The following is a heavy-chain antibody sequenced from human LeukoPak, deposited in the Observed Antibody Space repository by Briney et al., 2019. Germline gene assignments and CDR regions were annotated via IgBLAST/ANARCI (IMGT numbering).Heavy chain of an antibody. D-gene: IGHD3-10*01. CDR3: ARVQGWFWFDP. V-gene: IGHV3-23*01. J-gene: IGHJ5*02. CDR2: ISGSGGST. Sequence: GGSLRLSCAASGFTFSSYAMSWVRQAPGKGLEWVSAISGSGGSTYYADSVKGRFTISRDNSKNTLYPQMNSLRAEDTAVYYCARVQGWFWFDPWGQGTLVTVSS. CDR1: GFTFSSYA.